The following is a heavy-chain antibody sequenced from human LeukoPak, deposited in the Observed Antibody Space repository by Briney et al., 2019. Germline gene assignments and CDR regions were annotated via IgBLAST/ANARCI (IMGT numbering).Heavy chain of an antibody. CDR1: GFTFSSYA. CDR3: AKGPNYYDSSGYYSPFDY. D-gene: IGHD3-22*01. CDR2: ISGSGGST. J-gene: IGHJ4*02. Sequence: GGSLRLSCAASGFTFSSYAMSWVRQAPGKGLEWVSAISGSGGSTYYADSVKGRFTISRDNSKNTLYLQMNSLRAEDTAVYYCAKGPNYYDSSGYYSPFDYWGQGTLVTVSS. V-gene: IGHV3-23*01.